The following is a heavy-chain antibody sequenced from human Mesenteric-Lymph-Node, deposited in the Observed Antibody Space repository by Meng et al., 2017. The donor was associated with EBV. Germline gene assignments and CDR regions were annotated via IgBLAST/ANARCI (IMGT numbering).Heavy chain of an antibody. J-gene: IGHJ4*02. CDR1: GFLFSDHY. D-gene: IGHD3-22*01. Sequence: QVQLVEAGGGLVKPGGSLRLSCGASGFLFSDHYMGWFRQAPGKGLEWVAYISNSDSIIYYADSVEGRFTISRDNAKDSLSLQMNSLRAEDTAVYYCARDIDLSGFFDFWGQGTLVTVSS. V-gene: IGHV3-11*01. CDR3: ARDIDLSGFFDF. CDR2: ISNSDSII.